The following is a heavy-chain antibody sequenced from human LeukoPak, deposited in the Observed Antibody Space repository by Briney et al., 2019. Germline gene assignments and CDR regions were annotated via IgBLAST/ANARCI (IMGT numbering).Heavy chain of an antibody. CDR1: GGSFSGYY. V-gene: IGHV4-34*01. Sequence: SETLSLTCAVYGGSFSGYYWSWIRQPPGKGLEWIGEINHSGSTNYSPSFQGHVTISADKSISTAYLQWSSLKASDTAMYYCARQVYGPINRDFDYWGQGTLVTVSS. CDR3: ARQVYGPINRDFDY. D-gene: IGHD5-24*01. CDR2: INHSGST. J-gene: IGHJ4*02.